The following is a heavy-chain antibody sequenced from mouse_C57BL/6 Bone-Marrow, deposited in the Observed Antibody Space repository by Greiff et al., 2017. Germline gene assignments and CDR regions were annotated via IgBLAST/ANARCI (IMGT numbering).Heavy chain of an antibody. CDR3: ARRGFAY. J-gene: IGHJ3*01. Sequence: VKLQQSGPGLVQPSQSLSITCTVSGFSLTSYGVHWVRQSPGKGLEWLGVIWSGGSTDSNAAFISRLSISKDNSKSQVFFKMNSLQADDTAIYYCARRGFAYWGQGTLVTVSA. V-gene: IGHV2-2*01. CDR1: GFSLTSYG. CDR2: IWSGGST.